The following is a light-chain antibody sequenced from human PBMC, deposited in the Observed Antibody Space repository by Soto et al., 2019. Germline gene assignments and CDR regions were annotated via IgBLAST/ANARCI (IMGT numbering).Light chain of an antibody. CDR3: QQYGSSEII. CDR1: QTVRNNY. Sequence: EIVLTQSSGTLSLSPGERATLSCRSSQTVRNNYLAWYQQKPGQAPRLLIYDASSRATGIPDRFSGGGSGTDFTLTITRLEPEDFAVFYCQQYGSSEIIFGQGTRLEIK. J-gene: IGKJ5*01. V-gene: IGKV3-20*01. CDR2: DAS.